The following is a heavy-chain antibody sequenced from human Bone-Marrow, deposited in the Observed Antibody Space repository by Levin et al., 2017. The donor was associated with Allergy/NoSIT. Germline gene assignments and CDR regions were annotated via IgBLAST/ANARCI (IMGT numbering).Heavy chain of an antibody. CDR2: SRNKASSYTT. J-gene: IGHJ4*02. V-gene: IGHV3-72*01. CDR3: TRSSSGNIFND. D-gene: IGHD3-9*01. Sequence: GESLKISCAASGFTFSDHYMDWVRQAPGKGLEWIGRSRNKASSYTTVYAASVNGRFTISRDDSKDSLFLQMNSLKTDDTAVYYCTRSSSGNIFNDWGQGTLVTVSS. CDR1: GFTFSDHY.